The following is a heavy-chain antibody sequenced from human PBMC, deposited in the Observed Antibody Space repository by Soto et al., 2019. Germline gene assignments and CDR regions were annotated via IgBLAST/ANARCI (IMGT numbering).Heavy chain of an antibody. CDR1: GFTFSSYG. CDR2: ISHDGSRK. CDR3: AKDFPRGPSVFRGFDL. D-gene: IGHD2-2*01. J-gene: IGHJ3*01. V-gene: IGHV3-30*18. Sequence: QVQLVESGGSVVQPGTSLRLSCAASGFTFSSYGIHWVRQAPGKGLEWVALISHDGSRKEYAESQKGRFTISRDNSKNTVYLQMNSLRFEDTAVYFCAKDFPRGPSVFRGFDLWGQGTVVTVSS.